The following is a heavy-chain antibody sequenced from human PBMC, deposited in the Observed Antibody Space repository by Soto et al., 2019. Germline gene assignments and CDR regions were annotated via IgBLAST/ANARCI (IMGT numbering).Heavy chain of an antibody. Sequence: HGESLKISCKGSGYSFTSYWIGWVRQMPGKGLEWMGIIYPGDSDTRYSPSFQGQVTISADKSISTAYLQWSSLKASDTAIYYCARTAAAGKYYYGVDVWGQGTKVTVSS. CDR1: GYSFTSYW. D-gene: IGHD6-13*01. J-gene: IGHJ6*02. V-gene: IGHV5-51*01. CDR2: IYPGDSDT. CDR3: ARTAAAGKYYYGVDV.